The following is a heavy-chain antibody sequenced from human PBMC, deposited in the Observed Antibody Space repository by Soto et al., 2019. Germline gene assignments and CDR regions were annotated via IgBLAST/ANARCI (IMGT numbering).Heavy chain of an antibody. CDR1: GFTFSSYS. D-gene: IGHD6-6*01. J-gene: IGHJ3*02. V-gene: IGHV3-21*01. CDR3: PVPYSSSSHSDAFDI. Sequence: EVQLVESGGGLVKPGGSLRLSCAASGFTFSSYSMNWVRQAPGKGLEWVSSISSSSSYIYYADSVKGRFTIARDNAKNSLYLQMNSLRAEVTAVYYCPVPYSSSSHSDAFDIWGQGTMVTVSS. CDR2: ISSSSSYI.